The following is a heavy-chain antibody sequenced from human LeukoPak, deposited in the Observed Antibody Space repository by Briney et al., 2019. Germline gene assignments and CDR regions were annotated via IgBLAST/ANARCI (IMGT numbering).Heavy chain of an antibody. J-gene: IGHJ4*02. D-gene: IGHD4-17*01. CDR3: ARTYGDLYYFDY. CDR2: INPNSGGI. V-gene: IGHV1-2*02. CDR1: GYTFTDYY. Sequence: ASVKVSCKASGYTFTDYYMHWVRQAPGQGLEWMGWINPNSGGINYAQKFQGRVTMTRDTSISTAYMELSRLRSDDTAMYYCARTYGDLYYFDYWGQGTLVTVSS.